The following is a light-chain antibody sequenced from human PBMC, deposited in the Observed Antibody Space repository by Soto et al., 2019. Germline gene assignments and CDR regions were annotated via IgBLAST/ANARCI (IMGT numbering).Light chain of an antibody. CDR1: SGHSSYA. CDR3: QTWGTGIRGV. CDR2: LNSDGSH. V-gene: IGLV4-69*01. J-gene: IGLJ2*01. Sequence: QPVLTQSPSASASLGASVKLTCTLSSGHSSYAIAWHQQQPEKGPRYLMKLNSDGSHSKGDGIPDRFSGSSSGAERYLTISSLPSEDEADYYCQTWGTGIRGVFGGGTKLTVL.